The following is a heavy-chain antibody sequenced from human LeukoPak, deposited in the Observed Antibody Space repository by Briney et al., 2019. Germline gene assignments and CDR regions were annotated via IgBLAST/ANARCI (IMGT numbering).Heavy chain of an antibody. CDR3: ARGHCSSTSCYGPWFDP. Sequence: SETLSPTCAVYGGSLSGYYWSWIRQPPGKGLEWIGEINHSGSTNYNPSLKSRVTISVDTSKNQFSLKLSSVTAADTAVYYCARGHCSSTSCYGPWFDPWGQGTLVTVSS. CDR1: GGSLSGYY. CDR2: INHSGST. J-gene: IGHJ5*02. V-gene: IGHV4-34*01. D-gene: IGHD2-2*01.